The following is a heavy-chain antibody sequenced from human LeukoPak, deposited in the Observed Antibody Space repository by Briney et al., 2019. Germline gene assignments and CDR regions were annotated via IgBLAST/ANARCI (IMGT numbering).Heavy chain of an antibody. CDR1: GFTFSSYA. CDR2: ISGSGGST. J-gene: IGHJ4*02. Sequence: GGSLRLSCAASGFTFSSYAMSWVRQSPGKGLEWVSGISGSGGSTYYADSVKGRFTISRDNSKNTLYLQMNSLRAEDTAVYYCAKQPLLVITSIYYFDYWGQGTLVTVSS. CDR3: AKQPLLVITSIYYFDY. D-gene: IGHD3-9*01. V-gene: IGHV3-23*01.